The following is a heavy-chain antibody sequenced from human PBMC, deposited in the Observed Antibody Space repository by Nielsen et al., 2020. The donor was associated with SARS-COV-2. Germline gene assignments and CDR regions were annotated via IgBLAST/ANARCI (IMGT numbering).Heavy chain of an antibody. V-gene: IGHV4-39*07. D-gene: IGHD3-3*01. J-gene: IGHJ5*02. Sequence: ETLSLTCTVSGGSISSSSYYWGWIRQSPGKGLEWIGSIYHSGTIHYNPSLKSRVTMSVDTSKNQFSLNLSSVTAADTAIYYCARDRITIFGVVITGNWFDPWGQGTLVTVSS. CDR1: GGSISSSSYY. CDR3: ARDRITIFGVVITGNWFDP. CDR2: IYHSGTI.